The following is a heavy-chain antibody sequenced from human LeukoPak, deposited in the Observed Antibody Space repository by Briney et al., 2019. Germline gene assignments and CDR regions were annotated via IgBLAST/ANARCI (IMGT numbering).Heavy chain of an antibody. J-gene: IGHJ4*02. V-gene: IGHV3-74*01. CDR3: AKGPNYFDS. CDR1: GFTVSSNE. Sequence: PGGSLRLSCAASGFTVSSNEMSWVRQAPGKGLVWVTRMNSDGSATYYADSVQGRFTISRDNAKNTLYLQMNSLRAEDTAMYFCAKGPNYFDSWGQGTLVTVSS. CDR2: MNSDGSAT.